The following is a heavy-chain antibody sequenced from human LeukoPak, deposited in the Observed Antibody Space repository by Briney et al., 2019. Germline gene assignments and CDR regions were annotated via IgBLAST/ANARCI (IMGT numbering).Heavy chain of an antibody. V-gene: IGHV3-30-3*01. Sequence: TGGSLRLSCAASGFTFSSYAMHWVRQAPGKGLEWVAVISYEGGNKYYADSVKGRFTISRDNSKNTLYLQMNSLRAEDTAVYYCARGALWSGYFGPHPFDYWGQGTLVTVSS. CDR3: ARGALWSGYFGPHPFDY. D-gene: IGHD3-3*01. CDR1: GFTFSSYA. CDR2: ISYEGGNK. J-gene: IGHJ4*02.